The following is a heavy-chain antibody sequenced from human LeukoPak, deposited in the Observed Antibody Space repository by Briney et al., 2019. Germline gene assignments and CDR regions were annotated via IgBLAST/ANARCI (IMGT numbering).Heavy chain of an antibody. D-gene: IGHD3-22*01. J-gene: IGHJ5*02. Sequence: HGGSLKISCKGSGYSFSSYWIGWVRQMPGKGLEWMGMIYPGDSDTRYSPSFQGQVTISADKSISTAYLQWSSLKASDTAMYYCARHPTPTYYYDSSGYYWENWFDPWGQGTLVTVSS. CDR2: IYPGDSDT. CDR1: GYSFSSYW. CDR3: ARHPTPTYYYDSSGYYWENWFDP. V-gene: IGHV5-51*01.